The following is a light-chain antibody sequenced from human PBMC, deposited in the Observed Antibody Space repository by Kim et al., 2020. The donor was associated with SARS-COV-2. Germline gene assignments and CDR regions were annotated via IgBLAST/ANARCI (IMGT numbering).Light chain of an antibody. CDR1: KLGDKY. V-gene: IGLV3-1*01. CDR2: QDS. Sequence: ESPGQSASITCPGDKLGDKYACWYQQKPGQSPVLVIYQDSKRPSGIPERFSGSNSGNTATLTISGTQAMDEADYYCQAWDSSTVVFGGGTQLTVL. CDR3: QAWDSSTVV. J-gene: IGLJ2*01.